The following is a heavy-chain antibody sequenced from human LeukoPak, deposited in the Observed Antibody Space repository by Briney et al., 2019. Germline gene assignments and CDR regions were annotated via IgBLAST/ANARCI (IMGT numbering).Heavy chain of an antibody. V-gene: IGHV4-39*01. D-gene: IGHD1-26*01. CDR3: ARHLDQQWEGDY. J-gene: IGHJ4*02. Sequence: SETLSLTCTVSGGSISSSSYYWVWIRQPPGKGLEWIGSIYYSGNTYYNPSLKSRVTISVDTSKNQFSLKLSSVTAADTAVYYCARHLDQQWEGDYWGQGTLVTVSS. CDR1: GGSISSSSYY. CDR2: IYYSGNT.